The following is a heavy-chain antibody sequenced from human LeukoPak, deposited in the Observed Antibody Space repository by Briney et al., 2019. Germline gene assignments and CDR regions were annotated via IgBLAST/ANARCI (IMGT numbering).Heavy chain of an antibody. D-gene: IGHD3-22*01. CDR2: ISYDGSNK. CDR1: GFTFSSYG. J-gene: IGHJ4*02. Sequence: GGSLRLSCAASGFTFSSYGMHWVRQAPGKGLEWVAVISYDGSNKYYADSVKGRFTISRDRAKNTLYLQMNSLRAEDAGLYYCARDNTGYYSGFDYWGQGTLVTVSS. V-gene: IGHV3-30*03. CDR3: ARDNTGYYSGFDY.